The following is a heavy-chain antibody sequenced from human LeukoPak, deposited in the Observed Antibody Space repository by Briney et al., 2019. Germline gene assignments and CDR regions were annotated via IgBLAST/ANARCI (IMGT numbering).Heavy chain of an antibody. V-gene: IGHV3-30*04. J-gene: IGHJ4*02. CDR1: GFTFSTYA. CDR2: ISYDGSNK. D-gene: IGHD3-9*01. CDR3: ARETKLRYFDWAQYYFDY. Sequence: GGSLRLSCAASGFTFSTYAMHWVRQAPGKGLEWVAVISYDGSNKYYADSVKGRFTIPRDNSKNTLYLQMNSLRAEDTAVYYCARETKLRYFDWAQYYFDYWGQGTLVTVSS.